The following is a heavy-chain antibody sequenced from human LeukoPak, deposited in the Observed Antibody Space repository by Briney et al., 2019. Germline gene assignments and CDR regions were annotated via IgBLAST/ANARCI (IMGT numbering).Heavy chain of an antibody. CDR2: IGNRSDYI. Sequence: PGGSLRLSCAASGFTFSTYGMNWVRQAPGRGLEWVSSIGNRSDYIYYADSVKGRFTISRDNAMNSLYLQMNSLRAEDTAVYCCARAPGWNSASSGYSHYWDQGTLVTVSS. J-gene: IGHJ4*02. CDR3: ARAPGWNSASSGYSHY. V-gene: IGHV3-21*01. D-gene: IGHD3-22*01. CDR1: GFTFSTYG.